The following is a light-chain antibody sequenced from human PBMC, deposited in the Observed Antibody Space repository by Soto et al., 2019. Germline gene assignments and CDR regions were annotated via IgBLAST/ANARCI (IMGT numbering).Light chain of an antibody. CDR2: GSS. V-gene: IGKV3-15*01. CDR3: QQYNNWPLT. Sequence: IVMTQSPATLSMSPGERATLSCRSSQSVSSNLAWYQQKPGQSPRLLIYGSSTSATGIPARFSGSGSGTDFTLTISSLQSEDFAVYYCQQYNNWPLTFGGGTKVDSK. J-gene: IGKJ4*01. CDR1: QSVSSN.